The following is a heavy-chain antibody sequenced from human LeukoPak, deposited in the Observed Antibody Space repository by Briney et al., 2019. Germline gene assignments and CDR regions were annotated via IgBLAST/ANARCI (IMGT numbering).Heavy chain of an antibody. CDR1: GGSFSGYY. CDR3: ARGAAPTYYYSSGSYFY. CDR2: INHSGST. D-gene: IGHD3-10*01. V-gene: IGHV4-34*01. J-gene: IGHJ4*02. Sequence: SETLSLTCAVYGGSFSGYYWSWIRQPPGKGLEWIGEINHSGSTNYNPSLKSRVTISVDTSKNQFSLKLSSVTAADTAVYYCARGAAPTYYYSSGSYFYWGQGTLVTVSS.